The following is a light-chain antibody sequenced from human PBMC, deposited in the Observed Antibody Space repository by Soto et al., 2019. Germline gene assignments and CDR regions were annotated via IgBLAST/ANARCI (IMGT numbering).Light chain of an antibody. CDR3: SSYTSSSTMV. Sequence: QSALTQPASVSGSPGQSITISCTGTNSDVGGYNYVSWYQQNPGKAPKLMIYEVSNRPSAVSNRFSGSKSGSTASLTISGLQAEVEADYYCSSYTSSSTMVFGGGTKVTVL. J-gene: IGLJ2*01. V-gene: IGLV2-14*01. CDR1: NSDVGGYNY. CDR2: EVS.